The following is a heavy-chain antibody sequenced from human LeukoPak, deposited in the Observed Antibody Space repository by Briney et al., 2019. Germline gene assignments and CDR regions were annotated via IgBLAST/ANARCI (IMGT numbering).Heavy chain of an antibody. CDR2: IYHSGST. D-gene: IGHD6-13*01. CDR1: GGSISSSNW. V-gene: IGHV4-4*02. Sequence: SETLSLTCAVSGGSISSSNWWSWVRQPPGKGLEWIGEIYHSGSTNYNPSLKSRVTISVDTSKNQFSLKLSSVTAADTAVYYCARDLGIAAAGDNWFDPWGQGTLVTVSS. J-gene: IGHJ5*02. CDR3: ARDLGIAAAGDNWFDP.